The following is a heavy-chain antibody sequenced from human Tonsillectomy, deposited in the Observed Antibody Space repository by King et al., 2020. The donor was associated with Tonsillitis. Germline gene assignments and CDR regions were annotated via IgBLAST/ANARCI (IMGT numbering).Heavy chain of an antibody. D-gene: IGHD2-2*01. Sequence: VQLVESGGGLVQPGGSLRLSCAASGFSVNTNYMSWVRQAPGKGLEWVSTIYSGGNTFYADSVKGRFTISSDNSKNTLCLQMSSLRADDTAVYYCAGGQLYTAGSSAYYVDHGGQGTLVTVSS. CDR2: IYSGGNT. V-gene: IGHV3-66*01. J-gene: IGHJ4*02. CDR3: AGGQLYTAGSSAYYVDH. CDR1: GFSVNTNY.